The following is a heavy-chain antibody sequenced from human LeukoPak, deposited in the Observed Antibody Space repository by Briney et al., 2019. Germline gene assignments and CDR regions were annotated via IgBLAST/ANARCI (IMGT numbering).Heavy chain of an antibody. J-gene: IGHJ4*02. CDR2: IHPGDSET. Sequence: GESLKISCKGSGYSFTSYWIGWVRQMPGKGLEWMGIIHPGDSETRYSPSFQGQVTISADKSINTAYLQWSSLEASDTAVYYCAKQGGSGWSYYWGQGTLVTVSS. D-gene: IGHD6-19*01. CDR3: AKQGGSGWSYY. V-gene: IGHV5-51*01. CDR1: GYSFTSYW.